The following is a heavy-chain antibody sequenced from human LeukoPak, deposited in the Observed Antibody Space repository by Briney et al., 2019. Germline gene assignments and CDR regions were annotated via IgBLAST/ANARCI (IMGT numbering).Heavy chain of an antibody. CDR1: GFTFSSYS. CDR3: ARDLFSSSSFIVAFDI. CDR2: INSSSSYI. Sequence: PGGSLRLSCAASGFTFSSYSMNWVRQAPGKGLEWVSSINSSSSYIYYADSVKGRFTISRDNAKNSLYLQMNSLRAEDTAVYYCARDLFSSSSFIVAFDIWGQGTMVTVSS. D-gene: IGHD2-2*01. V-gene: IGHV3-21*01. J-gene: IGHJ3*02.